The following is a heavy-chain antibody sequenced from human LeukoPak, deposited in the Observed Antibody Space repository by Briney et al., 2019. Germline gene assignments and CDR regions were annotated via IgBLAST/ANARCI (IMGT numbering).Heavy chain of an antibody. Sequence: GRSLRLSCTASGFTFRDYAMHWIRQAPGKGLEWVALISYEGSNKYYADSVKGRFTISRDNSKNTLYLQMNSLRAEDTAVYYCARDYGDYVFPGYWGQGTLVTVSS. D-gene: IGHD4-17*01. CDR2: ISYEGSNK. CDR1: GFTFRDYA. J-gene: IGHJ4*02. V-gene: IGHV3-30-3*01. CDR3: ARDYGDYVFPGY.